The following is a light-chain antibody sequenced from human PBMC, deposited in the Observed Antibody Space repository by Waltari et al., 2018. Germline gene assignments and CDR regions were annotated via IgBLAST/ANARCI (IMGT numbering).Light chain of an antibody. J-gene: IGKJ3*01. V-gene: IGKV3-11*01. Sequence: ENVLTQSPATLSLSPGERATLSCRASDSVGSHLAWYPQNPGQAPRLLIYDASNRATGLTTTFRGSGSASDFTLTISGVDPEDFAVYYCQPRSNWPGTFGPGTKVDIK. CDR1: DSVGSH. CDR2: DAS. CDR3: QPRSNWPGT.